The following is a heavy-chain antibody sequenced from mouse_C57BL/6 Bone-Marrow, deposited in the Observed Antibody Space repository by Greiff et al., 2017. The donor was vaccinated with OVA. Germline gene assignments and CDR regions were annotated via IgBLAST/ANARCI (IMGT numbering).Heavy chain of an antibody. CDR2: IYPRSGNT. J-gene: IGHJ1*03. V-gene: IGHV1-81*01. CDR3: ARCLYYDYGGGYWYFDV. D-gene: IGHD2-4*01. Sequence: VQLQQSGAELARPGASVKLSCKASGYTFTSYGIRWVKQRTGQGLEWIGEIYPRSGNTYYNEKFKGKGTLTADKSSSTAYMELRSLTSEDSAVYFCARCLYYDYGGGYWYFDVWGTGTTVTVSS. CDR1: GYTFTSYG.